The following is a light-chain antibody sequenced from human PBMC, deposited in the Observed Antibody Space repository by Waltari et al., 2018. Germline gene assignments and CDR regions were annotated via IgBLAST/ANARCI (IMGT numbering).Light chain of an antibody. J-gene: IGLJ2*01. V-gene: IGLV2-8*01. Sequence: QSALTQPPSASGSPGQSVTISCTGPSNDVGGYNYLSWYQQHPGKAPKLMIYEVSKRPSGVPDRFSGSKSGYTASLTVSGLQAEDEADYFCSSYAGSNNVVFGGGTKLTVL. CDR2: EVS. CDR1: SNDVGGYNY. CDR3: SSYAGSNNVV.